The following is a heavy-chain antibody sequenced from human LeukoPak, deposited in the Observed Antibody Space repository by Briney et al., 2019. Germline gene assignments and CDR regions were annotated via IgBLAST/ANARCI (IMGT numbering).Heavy chain of an antibody. D-gene: IGHD2-2*01. CDR1: GGTFSSYA. CDR3: ARGGRYCSSTSCYVSNGMDV. Sequence: GSSVKVSCKASGGTFSSYAISWVRQTAGQGLEWMGGIIPIFGTANYAQKFQGRVTITADESTSTAYMELSSLRSEDTAVYYCARGGRYCSSTSCYVSNGMDVWGQGTTVTVAS. CDR2: IIPIFGTA. J-gene: IGHJ6*02. V-gene: IGHV1-69*01.